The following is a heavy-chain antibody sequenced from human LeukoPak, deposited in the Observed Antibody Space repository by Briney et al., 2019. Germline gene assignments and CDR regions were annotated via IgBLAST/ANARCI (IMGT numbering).Heavy chain of an antibody. CDR2: INHSGST. CDR3: ARGRPYSGGYHLDY. V-gene: IGHV4-34*01. CDR1: GGSFSGYC. D-gene: IGHD1-26*01. J-gene: IGHJ4*02. Sequence: SETLSLTCAVYGGSFSGYCWSWIRQPPGKGLEWIGEINHSGSTNYNPSLKSRVTMSVDTSKNQFFLKLNSVTAADTAVYYCARGRPYSGGYHLDYWGQGTLVTVSA.